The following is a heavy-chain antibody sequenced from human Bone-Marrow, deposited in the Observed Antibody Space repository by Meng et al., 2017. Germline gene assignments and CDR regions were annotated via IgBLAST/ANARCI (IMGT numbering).Heavy chain of an antibody. D-gene: IGHD3-10*01. CDR3: ARASPVTMVRGVIFPHYYYYGMDV. CDR1: GFTFSSYA. J-gene: IGHJ6*02. V-gene: IGHV3-30*04. CDR2: ISYDGSNK. Sequence: GESLKISCAASGFTFSSYAMYWVRQAPGKGLEWVAVISYDGSNKYYADSVKGRFTISRDNSKNTLYLQMNSLRAEDTAVYYCARASPVTMVRGVIFPHYYYYGMDVWGQGTTVTVSS.